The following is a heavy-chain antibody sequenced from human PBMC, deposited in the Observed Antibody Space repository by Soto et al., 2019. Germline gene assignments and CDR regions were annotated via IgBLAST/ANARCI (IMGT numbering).Heavy chain of an antibody. V-gene: IGHV3-48*01. CDR1: GFSFSSYS. J-gene: IGHJ4*02. CDR2: ISSSRSTI. Sequence: EVQLVESGGGLVQPGGSLRLSCAASGFSFSSYSMNWVRQAPGKGLEWVSYISSSRSTIYYADSVKGRFTISRDNAKNSPYLQMNSLRAEDTAVYYCALSYYGSGTSFDYWGQGTLVTFSS. D-gene: IGHD3-10*01. CDR3: ALSYYGSGTSFDY.